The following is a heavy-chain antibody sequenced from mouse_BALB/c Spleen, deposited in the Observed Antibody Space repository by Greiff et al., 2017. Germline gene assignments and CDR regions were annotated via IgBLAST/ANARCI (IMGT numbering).Heavy chain of an antibody. CDR2: ISSGSSTI. Sequence: DVMLVESGGGLVQPGGSRKLSCAASGFTFSSFGMHWVRQAPEKGLEWVAYISSGSSTIYYADTVKGRFTISRDNPKNTLFLQMTSLRSEDTAMYYCARTYYGNYGFDYRGQGTTLTVSS. V-gene: IGHV5-17*02. J-gene: IGHJ2*01. CDR3: ARTYYGNYGFDY. D-gene: IGHD2-10*01. CDR1: GFTFSSFG.